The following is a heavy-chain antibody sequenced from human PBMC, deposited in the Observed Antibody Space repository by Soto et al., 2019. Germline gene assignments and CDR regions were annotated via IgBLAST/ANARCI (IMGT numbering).Heavy chain of an antibody. D-gene: IGHD4-17*01. Sequence: GAAVKVSCKACGDTFTNYAITWVRQAPGQGLEWMGWISPNIGNANYAQKVQGRVTITTDASTSTANMELSSLRSEDTALYYCARTAVTASCYYLEVWHRRSTVTV. J-gene: IGHJ6*03. CDR2: ISPNIGNA. CDR1: GDTFTNYA. V-gene: IGHV1-69*05. CDR3: ARTAVTASCYYLEV.